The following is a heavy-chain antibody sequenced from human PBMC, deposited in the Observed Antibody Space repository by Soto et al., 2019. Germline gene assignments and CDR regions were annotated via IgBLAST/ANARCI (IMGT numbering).Heavy chain of an antibody. Sequence: SETLSLTCTVSGGSISSYYWSWIRQPPGKGLEWIGYIYYSGSTNYNPSLKSRVTISVDTSKNQFSLKLSSVTAADTAVYYCARARYYPSNWFAPWGQGTLVTVS. J-gene: IGHJ5*02. CDR1: GGSISSYY. D-gene: IGHD1-26*01. CDR2: IYYSGST. CDR3: ARARYYPSNWFAP. V-gene: IGHV4-59*01.